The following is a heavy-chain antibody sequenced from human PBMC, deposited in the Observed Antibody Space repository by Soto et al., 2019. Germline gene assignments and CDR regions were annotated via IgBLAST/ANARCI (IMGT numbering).Heavy chain of an antibody. CDR2: FDPEDGET. CDR3: ATAQYRLGAFDI. J-gene: IGHJ3*02. D-gene: IGHD1-1*01. CDR1: GYTLTELS. Sequence: ASVKVSCKVSGYTLTELSMHWVRQAPGKGLEWMGGFDPEDGETIYAQKFQGRVTVTEDTSTDTAYMELSSLRSEDTAVYYCATAQYRLGAFDIWGQGTMVTVSS. V-gene: IGHV1-24*01.